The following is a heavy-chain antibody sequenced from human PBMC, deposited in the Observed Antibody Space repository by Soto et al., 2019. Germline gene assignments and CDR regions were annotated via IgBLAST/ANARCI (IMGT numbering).Heavy chain of an antibody. CDR1: GFTFSSYA. CDR2: LSDSGGST. V-gene: IGHV3-23*01. Sequence: EVQLLESGGALVQPGGSLRLSCAASGFTFSSYAMSWVRQAPGKGLEWVSALSDSGGSTFHADSVKGRFTIFRDNSKNTLYLQMNSLRGEDTAVYYCAKGSGPYRPYYFDYWGQGTLVTVSS. CDR3: AKGSGPYRPYYFDY. D-gene: IGHD6-25*01. J-gene: IGHJ4*02.